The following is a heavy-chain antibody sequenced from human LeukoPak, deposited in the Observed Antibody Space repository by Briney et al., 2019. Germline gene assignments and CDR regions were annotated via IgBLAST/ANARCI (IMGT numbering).Heavy chain of an antibody. CDR1: GXTFSDHY. Sequence: PGGSLRLSCAASGXTFSDHYLDWVRQAPGKGQEWIGRSRNKANKYSTDYAASVKSRFTISRDESKNSLYLQMNSLKTEDTAVYFCARVVYCSGTRCYGFDYWGQGTLVTVSS. CDR2: SRNKANKYST. D-gene: IGHD2-2*01. J-gene: IGHJ4*02. CDR3: ARVVYCSGTRCYGFDY. V-gene: IGHV3-72*01.